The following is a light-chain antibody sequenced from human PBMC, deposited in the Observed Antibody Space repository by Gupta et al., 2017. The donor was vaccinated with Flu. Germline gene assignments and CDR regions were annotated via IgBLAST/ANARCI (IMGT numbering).Light chain of an antibody. V-gene: IGKV3D-20*01. J-gene: IGKJ1*01. Sequence: ESVLTQSPATLSLSPGERATLFCGATQSVTSNYVAWYQKKPGRAPRLLIFDASRRATGVPDRFSGSGFGTDFTLTISRLEPEDFAVYYCQQYGSSRWPFGQGTKVEI. CDR2: DAS. CDR3: QQYGSSRWP. CDR1: QSVTSNY.